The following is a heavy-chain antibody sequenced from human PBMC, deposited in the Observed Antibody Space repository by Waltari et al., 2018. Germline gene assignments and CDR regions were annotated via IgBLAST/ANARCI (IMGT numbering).Heavy chain of an antibody. D-gene: IGHD3-3*01. CDR3: ARDPLYYDFWSGYYPFDY. V-gene: IGHV4-38-2*02. Sequence: QVQLQESGPGLVKPSETLSLTCAVSGYSISSGYYWGWIRQPPGKGLEWIGSIYHSGSNYYNPSLKSRVTISVDTSKNQFSLKLSSVTAADTAVYYCARDPLYYDFWSGYYPFDYWGQGTLVTVSS. CDR1: GYSISSGYY. CDR2: IYHSGSN. J-gene: IGHJ4*02.